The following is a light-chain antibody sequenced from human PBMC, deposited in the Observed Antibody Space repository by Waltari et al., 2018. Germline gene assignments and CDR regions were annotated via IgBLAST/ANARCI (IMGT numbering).Light chain of an antibody. J-gene: IGKJ2*01. CDR2: GAS. Sequence: VLTQSPGTLSLSPGERATLPCRASQSLAKRYLAWYQQKPGQAPRPLIYGASSRSAGIPDRCSGSGAGTDFTLTISRLEQEDVSVYYCQQYGSSVLYTFGQGTKLEIK. CDR1: QSLAKRY. V-gene: IGKV3-20*01. CDR3: QQYGSSVLYT.